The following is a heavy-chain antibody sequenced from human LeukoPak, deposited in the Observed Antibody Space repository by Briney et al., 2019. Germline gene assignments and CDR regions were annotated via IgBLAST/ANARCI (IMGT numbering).Heavy chain of an antibody. D-gene: IGHD2-8*02. V-gene: IGHV3-23*01. Sequence: PGGSLRLSCVASGITFSNHAMTWVRQAPGKGLEWVSAISADAVDTFYAPSVKGRFTISRDNSKNTLYLQINSLRAEDTAIYYCAKDVWWSVSWGQGTLVTVSS. CDR2: ISADAVDT. CDR1: GITFSNHA. J-gene: IGHJ5*02. CDR3: AKDVWWSVS.